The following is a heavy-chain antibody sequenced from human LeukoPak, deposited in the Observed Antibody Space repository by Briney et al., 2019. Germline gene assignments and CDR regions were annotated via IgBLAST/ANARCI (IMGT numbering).Heavy chain of an antibody. CDR3: ARDRIRWYHDAFDI. V-gene: IGHV3-30*01. J-gene: IGHJ3*02. CDR1: GFTFSRYA. Sequence: AGSLRLSCAASGFTFSRYAMHWVRQTPGKGLEWGAFISYDGSNKYYADSVKGRFTISRDNSKNTLYLQMNSLRAEDTAVYYCARDRIRWYHDAFDIWGQGTMVTVSS. D-gene: IGHD4-23*01. CDR2: ISYDGSNK.